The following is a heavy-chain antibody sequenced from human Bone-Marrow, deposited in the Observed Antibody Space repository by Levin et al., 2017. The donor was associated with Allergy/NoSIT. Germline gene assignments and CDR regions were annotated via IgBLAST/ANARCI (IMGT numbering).Heavy chain of an antibody. CDR1: GYTLTELS. Sequence: ASVKVSCKVSGYTLTELSMHWVRQAPGKGLEWMGGFDPEDGETIYAQKFQGRVTMTEDTSTDTAYMELSSLRSEDTAVYYCATARDMITFGGVPYYGMDVWGQGTTVTVSS. CDR2: FDPEDGET. J-gene: IGHJ6*02. CDR3: ATARDMITFGGVPYYGMDV. V-gene: IGHV1-24*01. D-gene: IGHD3-16*01.